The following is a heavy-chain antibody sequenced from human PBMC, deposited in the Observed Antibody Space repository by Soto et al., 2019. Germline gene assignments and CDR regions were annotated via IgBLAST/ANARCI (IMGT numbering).Heavy chain of an antibody. V-gene: IGHV1-46*01. J-gene: IGHJ4*02. CDR2: INPSGGST. D-gene: IGHD2-15*01. Sequence: ASVKVSCKASGYTFTSYYMHWVRQAPGQGLEWMGIINPSGGSTSYAQKFQGRVTMTRDTSTSTVYMELSSLRSEDTAVYYCARDRVCSGGSCYSEAHHSFDYWGEGTLVTLSS. CDR1: GYTFTSYY. CDR3: ARDRVCSGGSCYSEAHHSFDY.